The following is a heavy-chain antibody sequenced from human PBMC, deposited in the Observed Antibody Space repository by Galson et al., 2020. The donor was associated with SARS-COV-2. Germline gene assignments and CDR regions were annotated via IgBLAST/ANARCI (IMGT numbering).Heavy chain of an antibody. J-gene: IGHJ6*02. V-gene: IGHV4-4*07. CDR2: TYTTGTT. CDR1: GGSISNHF. Sequence: SQTLSLTCTVPGGSISNHFWSWIRQPAGKALEWICRTYTTGTTSYNHPLKSRVTMSVDTSKNQLSRRLSSVTVADTAVYYCARGDNVLLWFNEWGQGNTVTVSS. CDR3: ARGDNVLLWFNE. D-gene: IGHD3-10*01.